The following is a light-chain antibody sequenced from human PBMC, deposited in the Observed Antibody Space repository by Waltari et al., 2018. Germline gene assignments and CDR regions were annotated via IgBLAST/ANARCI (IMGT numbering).Light chain of an antibody. CDR2: DVS. V-gene: IGLV2-14*03. CDR3: NSYTGSSSWV. Sequence: QSALTQPASLSGSPGQSITISRTGTSGAVGFYHYVSWYQQHPGKAPRLIIYDVSERPSGVSNRFSGSKSGNTASLTISGLQAEDEADYYCNSYTGSSSWVFGGGTKLTVL. CDR1: SGAVGFYHY. J-gene: IGLJ3*02.